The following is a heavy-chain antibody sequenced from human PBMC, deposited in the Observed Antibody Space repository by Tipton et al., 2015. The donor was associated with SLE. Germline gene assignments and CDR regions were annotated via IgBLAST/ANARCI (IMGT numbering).Heavy chain of an antibody. J-gene: IGHJ4*02. CDR3: AREGGSLYFDY. Sequence: TLSLTCAVYGGSFSGYYWSWIRQPPGKGLEWIGEINHSGSTNYNPSLKSRVTISVDTSKNQFSLKLSSVTAADTAVYYCAREGGSLYFDYWGQGTLVTVSS. D-gene: IGHD3-16*01. V-gene: IGHV4-34*01. CDR2: INHSGST. CDR1: GGSFSGYY.